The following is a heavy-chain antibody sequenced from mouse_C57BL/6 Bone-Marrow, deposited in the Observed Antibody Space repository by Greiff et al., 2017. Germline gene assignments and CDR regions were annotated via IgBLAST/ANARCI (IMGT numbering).Heavy chain of an antibody. CDR1: GYTFTSYG. CDR3: ARVSNYPCYAMDY. D-gene: IGHD2-5*01. CDR2: IYPSDSET. J-gene: IGHJ4*01. V-gene: IGHV1-61*01. Sequence: QVQLQQPGAELVRPGSSVKLSCEASGYTFTSYGMDWVSQSPGQSLEWIGNIYPSDSETYYTQKVKGKSTLTVDNATSTAYMQLSSLTSEDTAVYYCARVSNYPCYAMDYWGQGTSVTVSS.